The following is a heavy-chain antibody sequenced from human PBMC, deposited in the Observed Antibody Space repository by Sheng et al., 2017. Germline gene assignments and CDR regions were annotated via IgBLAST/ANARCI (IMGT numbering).Heavy chain of an antibody. CDR1: GFTFSSYA. V-gene: IGHV3-30-3*01. CDR2: ISYDGSNK. CDR3: ARGRSGASSWYFDL. D-gene: IGHD2-15*01. Sequence: QVQLVESGGGVVQPGRSLRLSCAASGFTFSSYAMHWVRQAPGKGLEWVAVISYDGSNKYYADSVKGRFTISRDNSKNTLYLQMNSLRAEDTAVYYCARGRSGASSWYFDLWGRGTLVTVSS. J-gene: IGHJ2*01.